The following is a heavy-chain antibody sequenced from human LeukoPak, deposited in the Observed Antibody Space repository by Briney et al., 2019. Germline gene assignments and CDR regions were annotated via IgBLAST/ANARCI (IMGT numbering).Heavy chain of an antibody. CDR3: ARERRDIVVVPAAHYYYYYYMDV. D-gene: IGHD2-2*01. CDR1: GGSISSGGYY. CDR2: IYHSGST. J-gene: IGHJ6*03. Sequence: SQTLSLTCTVSGGSISSGGYYWSWIRQPPGKGLEWIGYIYHSGSTYYNPSLKSRVTISVDRSKNQFSLKLSSVTAADTAVYYCARERRDIVVVPAAHYYYYYYMDVWGKGTTVTVSS. V-gene: IGHV4-30-2*01.